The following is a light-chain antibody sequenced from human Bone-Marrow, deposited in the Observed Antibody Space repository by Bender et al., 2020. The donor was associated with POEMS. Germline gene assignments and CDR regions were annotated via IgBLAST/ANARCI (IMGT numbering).Light chain of an antibody. V-gene: IGLV2-14*02. Sequence: QSALTQPASVSGSPGQSITISCTGTSSDVGSYDLLSWYQQHPGKAPKLMIYEVNKRPSGVSNRFSGSKSGNTASLTISGLQAEDEALYYCSSSTISTTLVFGGGTKLTVL. CDR2: EVN. CDR3: SSSTISTTLV. J-gene: IGLJ2*01. CDR1: SSDVGSYDL.